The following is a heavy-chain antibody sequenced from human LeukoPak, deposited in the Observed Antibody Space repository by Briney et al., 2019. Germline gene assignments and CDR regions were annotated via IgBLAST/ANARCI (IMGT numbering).Heavy chain of an antibody. CDR3: ARVRRGIVVVPGGSYFDY. CDR2: IYYSGST. Sequence: SETLSPTCTVSGGSISSSSYYWGWIRQPPGKGLEWIGSIYYSGSTHYNPSLKSRVTISVDTSKNQFSLKLSSVTAADTAVYYCARVRRGIVVVPGGSYFDYWGQGTLVTVSS. J-gene: IGHJ4*02. V-gene: IGHV4-39*01. D-gene: IGHD2-2*01. CDR1: GGSISSSSYY.